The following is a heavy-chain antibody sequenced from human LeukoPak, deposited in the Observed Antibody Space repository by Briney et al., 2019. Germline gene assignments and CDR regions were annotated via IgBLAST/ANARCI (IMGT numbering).Heavy chain of an antibody. CDR3: ERHALGYSYTFDY. CDR2: IYYSGST. Sequence: PSETLSLTCTVSGGSISSSSYYWGWIRQPPGKGLEWIGSIYYSGSTYYNPSLKSRVTISVDTSKNQFSLKLSSVTAADTAVYYCERHALGYSYTFDYWGQGTLVTVSS. D-gene: IGHD5-18*01. CDR1: GGSISSSSYY. J-gene: IGHJ4*02. V-gene: IGHV4-39*01.